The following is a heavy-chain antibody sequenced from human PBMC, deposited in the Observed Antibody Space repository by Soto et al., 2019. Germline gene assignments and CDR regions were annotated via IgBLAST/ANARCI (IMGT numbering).Heavy chain of an antibody. Sequence: ASVKVSCKASGYTFTSYYMHWVRQAPGQGLEWMGIINPNSGNTGYAQKFQGRVTMTRNTSISTAYMELSSLRSEDTAVYYCARAEQQPYYYYYMDVWGKGTTVTVSS. CDR1: GYTFTSYY. CDR3: ARAEQQPYYYYYMDV. V-gene: IGHV1-8*02. J-gene: IGHJ6*03. CDR2: INPNSGNT. D-gene: IGHD6-13*01.